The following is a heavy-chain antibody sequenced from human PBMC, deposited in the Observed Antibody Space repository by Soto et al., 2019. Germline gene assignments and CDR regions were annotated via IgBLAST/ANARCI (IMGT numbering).Heavy chain of an antibody. CDR2: IYSGGST. CDR3: ARDISRDVYNFLGWYFDL. CDR1: GFTVSSNY. V-gene: IGHV3-53*01. Sequence: GGSLRLSCAASGFTVSSNYMSWVRQAPGRGLEWVSVIYSGGSTNYADSVKGRFTISRDNSKNTLYLQMNSLRAEDTAVYYCARDISRDVYNFLGWYFDLWGRGTLVTVSS. D-gene: IGHD6-13*01. J-gene: IGHJ2*01.